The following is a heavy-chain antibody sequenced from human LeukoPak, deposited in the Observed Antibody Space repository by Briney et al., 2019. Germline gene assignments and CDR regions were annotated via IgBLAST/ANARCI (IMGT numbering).Heavy chain of an antibody. CDR1: GGSISSYY. CDR3: ARDTPEYYRMGGAFDI. D-gene: IGHD3-10*01. J-gene: IGHJ3*02. CDR2: IYYSGST. V-gene: IGHV4-59*01. Sequence: SETLSLTCTVSGGSISSYYWSWIRQPPGKGLEWIGYIYYSGSTNYNPSLKSRVTISVDTSKNQFSLKLSSVTAADTAVYYCARDTPEYYRMGGAFDIWGQGTMVTVSS.